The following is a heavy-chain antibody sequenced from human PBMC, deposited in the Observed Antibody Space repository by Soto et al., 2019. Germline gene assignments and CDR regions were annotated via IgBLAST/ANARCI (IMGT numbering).Heavy chain of an antibody. V-gene: IGHV1-18*01. J-gene: IGHJ6*02. CDR3: ASDRSFALLEGSPSGSSGLDV. Sequence: QVQLVQSAGEVKEPGASLKVACKASGYSFSTYGISWVRQAPGQGREWMGWSSTSNGYTSYSQKFQGRASITTDISTSIAYMEVRSLRSDDTAFYFCASDRSFALLEGSPSGSSGLDVWGQGTSVTVSS. D-gene: IGHD3-3*01. CDR1: GYSFSTYG. CDR2: SSTSNGYT.